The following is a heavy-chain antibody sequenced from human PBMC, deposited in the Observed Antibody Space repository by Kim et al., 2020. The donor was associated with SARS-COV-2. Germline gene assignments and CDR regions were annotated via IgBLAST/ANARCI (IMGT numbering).Heavy chain of an antibody. V-gene: IGHV5-10-1*01. Sequence: PSFQGHVTISADKSISTAYLQWSSLKASDTAMYYCASQLQLSSPGSFDPWGQGTLVTVSS. CDR3: ASQLQLSSPGSFDP. J-gene: IGHJ5*02. D-gene: IGHD2-2*01.